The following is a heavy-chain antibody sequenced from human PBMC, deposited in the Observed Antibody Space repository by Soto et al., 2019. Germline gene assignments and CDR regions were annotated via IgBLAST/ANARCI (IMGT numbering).Heavy chain of an antibody. CDR2: IHPEGINT. CDR3: AIYTSWNDPLWLFDP. Sequence: ASVKVSCKAFGYSFISHYMHWVRQAPGQGLEWMGTIHPEGINTAYAQKFQGRVTMTSDTSTSTVYMELTSLTSEDTAVYYCAIYTSWNDPLWLFDPWGQGTLVTVSS. V-gene: IGHV1-46*03. D-gene: IGHD1-1*01. J-gene: IGHJ5*02. CDR1: GYSFISHY.